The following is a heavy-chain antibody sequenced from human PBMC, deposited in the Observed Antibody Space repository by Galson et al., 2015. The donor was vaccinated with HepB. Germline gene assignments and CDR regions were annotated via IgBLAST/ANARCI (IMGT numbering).Heavy chain of an antibody. D-gene: IGHD4-23*01. J-gene: IGHJ3*02. CDR1: GYSFTSYW. CDR2: INPRDSDT. Sequence: QSGAEVKKPGESLKISCKGSGYSFTSYWIGWVRQMPGKGLEWMGIINPRDSDTRYSPSFQGQVTMSADKYIMTASLQWRSLKASDTAMYYCARTVVISRIGDAFDIWGQGTMVTVSS. CDR3: ARTVVISRIGDAFDI. V-gene: IGHV5-51*01.